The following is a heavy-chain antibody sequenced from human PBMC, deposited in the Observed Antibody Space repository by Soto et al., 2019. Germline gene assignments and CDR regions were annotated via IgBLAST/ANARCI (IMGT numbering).Heavy chain of an antibody. J-gene: IGHJ4*02. CDR2: IYYSGST. V-gene: IGHV4-31*03. D-gene: IGHD3-10*01. CDR3: ARAYGSGSYHQVY. CDR1: GGSISSGGYY. Sequence: PSETLSLTCTVSGGSISSGGYYWSWIRQHPGKGLEWTGYIYYSGSTYYNPSLKSRVTISVDTSKNQFSLKLSSVTAADTAVYYCARAYGSGSYHQVYWGQGTLVTVSS.